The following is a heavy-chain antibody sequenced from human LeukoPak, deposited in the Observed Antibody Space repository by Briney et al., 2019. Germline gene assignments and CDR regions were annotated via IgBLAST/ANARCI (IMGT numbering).Heavy chain of an antibody. CDR2: IYYSGST. CDR3: ARGPYYDSSGQYFDY. CDR1: GGSISSYY. D-gene: IGHD3-22*01. J-gene: IGHJ4*02. V-gene: IGHV4-59*12. Sequence: SETLSLTCTVSGGSISSYYWSWIRQPPGKGLEWIGYIYYSGSTNYNPSLKSRVTISVDTSKNQFSLKLSSVTAADTAVYYCARGPYYDSSGQYFDYWGQGTLVTVSS.